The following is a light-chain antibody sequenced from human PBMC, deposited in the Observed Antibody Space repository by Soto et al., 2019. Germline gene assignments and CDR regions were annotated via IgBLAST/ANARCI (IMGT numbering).Light chain of an antibody. CDR2: ATS. Sequence: EIVLTQSPGTLSLSPGERATLSCRTSQSISSSYLAWSQQKPGQAPRLLISATSSRATGVPDRFSGSGSGTDFTLTISRREPEDSAVYYCHQYVSSPPAWAFGQGTKVEIK. CDR1: QSISSSY. CDR3: HQYVSSPPAWA. V-gene: IGKV3-20*01. J-gene: IGKJ1*01.